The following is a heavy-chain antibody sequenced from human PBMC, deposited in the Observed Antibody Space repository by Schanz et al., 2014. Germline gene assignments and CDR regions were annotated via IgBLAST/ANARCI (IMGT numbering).Heavy chain of an antibody. CDR1: GGSISSSSYY. J-gene: IGHJ5*02. D-gene: IGHD3-16*01. CDR2: IYYSGST. V-gene: IGHV4-39*07. CDR3: ARDALGGPHNWFDP. Sequence: QLQLQESGPGLVKPSETLSLTCTVSGGSISSSSYYWGWIRQPPGKGLEWIGSIYYSGSTYYNPSLKSRVTISVDTSKNQFSLKLSSVTAADTAVYYCARDALGGPHNWFDPWGQGTLVTVSP.